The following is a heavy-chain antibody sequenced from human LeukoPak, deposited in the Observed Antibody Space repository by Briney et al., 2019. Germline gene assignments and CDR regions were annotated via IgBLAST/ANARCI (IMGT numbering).Heavy chain of an antibody. D-gene: IGHD3-10*01. CDR2: IRYDGSNK. CDR1: GFTFSSYG. CDR3: ARKLITMVRGVISPSFDS. J-gene: IGHJ4*02. V-gene: IGHV3-30*02. Sequence: GGSLRLSCAASGFTFSSYGMHWVRQAPGKGLEWVAFIRYDGSNKYYADSVKGRFTISRDNAKNSLYLQMNSLRAEDTAVYYCARKLITMVRGVISPSFDSWGQGTLVTVSS.